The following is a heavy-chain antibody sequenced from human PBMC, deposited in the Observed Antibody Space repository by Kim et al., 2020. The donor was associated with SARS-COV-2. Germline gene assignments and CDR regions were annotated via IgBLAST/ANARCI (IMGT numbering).Heavy chain of an antibody. D-gene: IGHD4-17*01. J-gene: IGHJ4*02. Sequence: SETLSLTCTVSGGSISSSSYYWGWIRQPPGKGLEWIGSIYYSGSTYYNPSLKSRVTISVDTSKNQFSLKLSSVTAEDTAVYYCARHYYGDYYYRGQGTLVTVSS. CDR1: GGSISSSSYY. V-gene: IGHV4-39*01. CDR3: ARHYYGDYYY. CDR2: IYYSGST.